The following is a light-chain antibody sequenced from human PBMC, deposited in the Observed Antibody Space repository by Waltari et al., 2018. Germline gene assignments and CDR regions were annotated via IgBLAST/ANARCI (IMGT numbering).Light chain of an antibody. CDR3: QVWDSSSDHWV. V-gene: IGLV3-21*03. CDR1: SSKS. J-gene: IGLJ3*02. Sequence: SHVLTQSPSVSVAPGKTATLTCWGTSSKSVHWYQQRPGQAPVLVVSDDSDRPSGIPERFSGSNSGNTATLTISRVEAGDEADYYCQVWDSSSDHWVFGGGTTLTVL. CDR2: DDS.